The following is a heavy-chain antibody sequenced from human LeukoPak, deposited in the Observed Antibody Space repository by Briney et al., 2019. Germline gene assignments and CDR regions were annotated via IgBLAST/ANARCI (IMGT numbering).Heavy chain of an antibody. V-gene: IGHV4-59*08. J-gene: IGHJ3*02. D-gene: IGHD4-11*01. CDR3: ARHNDHSRAFDI. CDR1: GGSISSYY. Sequence: SETLSLTCTVSGGSISSYYWSWVRQPPGKGPEWIGYISNSGSTDYNPSLKRRVTISVDTSKNQLSLKLSSVTAPDTAVYYCARHNDHSRAFDIWGQGTMVTVSS. CDR2: ISNSGST.